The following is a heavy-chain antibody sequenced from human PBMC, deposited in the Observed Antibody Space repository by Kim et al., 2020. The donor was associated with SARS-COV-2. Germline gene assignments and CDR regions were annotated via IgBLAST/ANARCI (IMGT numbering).Heavy chain of an antibody. CDR1: GFTFSSYG. D-gene: IGHD5-18*01. CDR2: ISYDGSNK. Sequence: GGSLRLSCAASGFTFSSYGMHWVRQAPGKGLEWVAVISYDGSNKYYADSVKGRFTISRDNSKNTLYLQMNSLRAEDTAVYYCARGGYSYGSPFDYWGQGTLVTVSS. J-gene: IGHJ4*02. V-gene: IGHV3-33*05. CDR3: ARGGYSYGSPFDY.